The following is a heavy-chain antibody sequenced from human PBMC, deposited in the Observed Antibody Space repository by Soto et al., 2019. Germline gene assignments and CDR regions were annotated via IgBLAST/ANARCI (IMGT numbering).Heavy chain of an antibody. D-gene: IGHD3-16*01. CDR3: ATQVSGGNYYYYYYMDV. J-gene: IGHJ6*03. Sequence: GSLRLSCAASGFTFSDHYMDWVRHAPGKGLEWVGRTRNKANSYTTEYAASVKGRFTISRDDSKNSLYLQMNSLKTEDTAVYYCATQVSGGNYYYYYYMDVWGKGTTVTVSS. V-gene: IGHV3-72*01. CDR2: TRNKANSYTT. CDR1: GFTFSDHY.